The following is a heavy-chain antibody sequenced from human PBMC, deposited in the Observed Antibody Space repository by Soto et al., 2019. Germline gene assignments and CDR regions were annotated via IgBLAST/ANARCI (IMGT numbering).Heavy chain of an antibody. CDR3: ARGDSTDCSNGVCSFFYNHDMDV. CDR2: INPKSGGT. J-gene: IGHJ6*02. Sequence: VASVKVSCKASGDTFTANYIHWVRQAPGQGLEWLGRINPKSGGTSTAQKFQGWVTMTTDTSISTASMELTRLTSDDTAIYYCARGDSTDCSNGVCSFFYNHDMDVWGQGTTVTVSS. CDR1: GDTFTANY. D-gene: IGHD2-8*01. V-gene: IGHV1-2*04.